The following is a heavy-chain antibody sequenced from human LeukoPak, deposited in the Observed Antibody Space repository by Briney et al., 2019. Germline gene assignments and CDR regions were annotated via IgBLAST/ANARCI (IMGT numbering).Heavy chain of an antibody. CDR2: ISSSSSTI. D-gene: IGHD3-3*01. Sequence: GGSMRLSCAASGFTFSSYSMNWVRQAPGKGLEWVSSISSSSSTIYYADSVKGRFTISRDNAKNSLYLQMNSLRTEDTAVYYCARINFHYGMDVWGQGTTVTVSS. V-gene: IGHV3-48*04. CDR3: ARINFHYGMDV. J-gene: IGHJ6*02. CDR1: GFTFSSYS.